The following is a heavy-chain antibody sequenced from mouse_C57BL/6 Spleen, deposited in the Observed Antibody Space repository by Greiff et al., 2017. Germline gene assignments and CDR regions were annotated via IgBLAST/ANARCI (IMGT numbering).Heavy chain of an antibody. V-gene: IGHV1-69*01. Sequence: QVQLQQPGAELVMPGASVKLSCKASGYTFTSYWMHWVKQRPGQGLEWIGEIDPSDSYTNYNQKFKGKSTLTVDKSSSTAYMQLSSLTSEDSAVYYCARFGNGGYWGQGTTLTVSS. CDR1: GYTFTSYW. CDR3: ARFGNGGY. J-gene: IGHJ2*01. CDR2: IDPSDSYT. D-gene: IGHD2-1*01.